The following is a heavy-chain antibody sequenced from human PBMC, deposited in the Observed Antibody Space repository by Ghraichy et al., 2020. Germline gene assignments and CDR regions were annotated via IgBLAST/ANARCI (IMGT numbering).Heavy chain of an antibody. CDR2: ISGSGGST. CDR1: GFTFSSYA. J-gene: IGHJ4*02. Sequence: GESLNISCAASGFTFSSYAMSWVRQAPGKGLEWVSAISGSGGSTYYADSVKGRFTISRDNSKNTLYLQMNSLRAEDTAVYYCAKEGCSSTSCYSSRSDYWGQGTLVTVSS. V-gene: IGHV3-23*01. CDR3: AKEGCSSTSCYSSRSDY. D-gene: IGHD2-2*01.